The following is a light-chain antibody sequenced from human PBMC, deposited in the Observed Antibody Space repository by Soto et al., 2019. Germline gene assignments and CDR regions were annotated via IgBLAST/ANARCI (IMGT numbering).Light chain of an antibody. J-gene: IGLJ1*01. V-gene: IGLV2-23*02. CDR2: EVK. CDR3: CSYAGSTTLV. CDR1: SSDVASYNL. Sequence: ALTQPGSVCGYIGLSTTISYTGKSSDVASYNLVSWYQHHPGKVPKLMIYEVKMRPSGVSNRFSGSKSGNTASLTISGLQAEDETAYYCCSYAGSTTLVFGTGTKVTVL.